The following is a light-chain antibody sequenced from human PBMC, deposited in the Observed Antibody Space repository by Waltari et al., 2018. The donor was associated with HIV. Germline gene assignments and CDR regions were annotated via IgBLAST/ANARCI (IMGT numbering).Light chain of an antibody. V-gene: IGLV1-40*01. CDR2: GST. Sequence: QSVLTQPPSVSGAPGQRVTIFCSGSSTNIGAPYDVHWYQQFPGTAPKLLIFGSTIRPSGVPNRFSGSKSGISASLAITGRQAEDEADYYCQSYDSSLSAPVVFGGGTKLTVL. CDR1: STNIGAPYD. CDR3: QSYDSSLSAPVV. J-gene: IGLJ2*01.